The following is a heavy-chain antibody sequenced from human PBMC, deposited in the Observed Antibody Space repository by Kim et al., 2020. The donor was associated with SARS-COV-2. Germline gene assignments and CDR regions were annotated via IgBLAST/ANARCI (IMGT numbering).Heavy chain of an antibody. CDR3: AKARPMVRGVIAYYYYYYGMDV. CDR2: ISGSGGST. D-gene: IGHD3-10*01. Sequence: GGSLRLSCAASGFTFSSYAMSWVRQAPGKGLEWVSAISGSGGSTYYADSVKGRFTISRDNSKNTLYLQMNSLRAEDTAVYYCAKARPMVRGVIAYYYYYYGMDVWGQGTTVTVSS. V-gene: IGHV3-23*01. CDR1: GFTFSSYA. J-gene: IGHJ6*02.